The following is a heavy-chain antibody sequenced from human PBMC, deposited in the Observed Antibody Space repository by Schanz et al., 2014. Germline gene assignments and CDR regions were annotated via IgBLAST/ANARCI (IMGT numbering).Heavy chain of an antibody. CDR1: GFTVSSNY. J-gene: IGHJ4*02. V-gene: IGHV3-53*01. Sequence: EVQLVESGGGLIQPGGSLRLSCVASGFTVSSNYMSWVRQAPGKGLEWVSVIYSDGRTYYGDSVKGRFTISRDNSKNTLYLQMNSLRDEDTAMYYCAKSYDTSGYSGFDYWGQGTLVTVSS. CDR3: AKSYDTSGYSGFDY. CDR2: IYSDGRT. D-gene: IGHD3-22*01.